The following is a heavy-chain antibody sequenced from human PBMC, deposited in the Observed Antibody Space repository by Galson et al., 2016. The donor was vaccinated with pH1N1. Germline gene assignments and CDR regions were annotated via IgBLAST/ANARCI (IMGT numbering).Heavy chain of an antibody. CDR3: ARDKSLVGPTAGVPFDI. V-gene: IGHV4-39*07. Sequence: TLSLTCTVSGGSINSWSYYWGWIRQPPGKGLEWIGTIYYNGNTYYNPSLKSRVTISVDTSKNQFSLKLTSVTAADTAVYYCARDKSLVGPTAGVPFDIWGQGTMVTVSS. CDR2: IYYNGNT. D-gene: IGHD1-26*01. J-gene: IGHJ3*02. CDR1: GGSINSWSYY.